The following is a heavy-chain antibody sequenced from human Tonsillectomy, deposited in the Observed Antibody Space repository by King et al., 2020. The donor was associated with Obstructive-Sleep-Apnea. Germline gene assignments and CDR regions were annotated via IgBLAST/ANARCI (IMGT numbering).Heavy chain of an antibody. CDR1: GGSFGAYY. V-gene: IGHV4-59*01. J-gene: IGHJ4*01. CDR2: IYYTGNT. CDR3: AVDYGDYKVDY. Sequence: VQLQESGPRLVKPWETLSLTCTVSGGSFGAYYWSWIRQPPGRGLEWIGNIYYTGNTNYNPSLKSRITMSVDTSKKQFSLKLRSVTAADTAVYFCAVDYGDYKVDYWGQGSLVTVSS. D-gene: IGHD4-17*01.